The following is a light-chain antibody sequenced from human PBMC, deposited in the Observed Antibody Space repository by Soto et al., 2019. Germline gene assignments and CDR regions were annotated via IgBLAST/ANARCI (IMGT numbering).Light chain of an antibody. J-gene: IGKJ4*01. CDR1: QRISTN. CDR3: QHYVNWPLT. V-gene: IGKV3-15*01. CDR2: SSS. Sequence: DIEMTQSPPILSVSPGEGATLSCRASQRISTNLAWYQHIPGQAPRLLIVSSSRRPTDVPARFSGSRSGAEFTLTISSLQSEDFAVYYCQHYVNWPLTFGGGTKVDIK.